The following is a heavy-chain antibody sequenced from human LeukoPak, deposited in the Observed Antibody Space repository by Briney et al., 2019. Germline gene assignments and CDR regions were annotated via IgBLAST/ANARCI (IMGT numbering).Heavy chain of an antibody. J-gene: IGHJ3*02. CDR2: INPNSGGT. Sequence: ASVKVTCKASGYTFTGYYMHWVRQAPGQGLEWMGWINPNSGGTNYAQKFQGRVTMTRDTSISTAYMELSRLRSDDTAVYYCARDLVLLWFGELLAFDIWGQGTMVTVSS. D-gene: IGHD3-10*01. CDR1: GYTFTGYY. CDR3: ARDLVLLWFGELLAFDI. V-gene: IGHV1-2*02.